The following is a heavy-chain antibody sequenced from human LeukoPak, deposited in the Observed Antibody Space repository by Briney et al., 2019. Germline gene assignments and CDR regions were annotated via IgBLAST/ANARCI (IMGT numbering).Heavy chain of an antibody. CDR2: TSSSSTYI. J-gene: IGHJ6*04. CDR3: AELGITMIGGV. D-gene: IGHD3-10*02. CDR1: GFTFSGYS. V-gene: IGHV3-21*01. Sequence: PGGTLRLSCAASGFTFSGYSMNWVRQAPGKGLEWVSSTSSSSTYIYYADSVKGRFTISRDNAKNSLYLQMNSLRAEDTAVYYCAELGITMIGGVWGKGTTVTISS.